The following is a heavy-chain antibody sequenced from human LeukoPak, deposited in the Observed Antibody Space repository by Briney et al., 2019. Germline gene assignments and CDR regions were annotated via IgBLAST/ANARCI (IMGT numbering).Heavy chain of an antibody. CDR2: INHSGST. CDR1: GGSFSGYY. V-gene: IGHV4-34*01. J-gene: IGHJ6*03. D-gene: IGHD3-3*01. CDR3: ARDQKRITIFGVAKTCMDV. Sequence: PSETLSLTCAVYGGSFSGYYWSWIRQPPGKGLEWIGEINHSGSTNYNPSLKSRVTISVDTSKNQFSLKLSSVTAADTAVYYCARDQKRITIFGVAKTCMDVWGKGTTVTVSS.